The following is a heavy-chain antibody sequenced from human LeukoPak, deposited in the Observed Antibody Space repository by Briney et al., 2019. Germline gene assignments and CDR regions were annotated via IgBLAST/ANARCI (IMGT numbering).Heavy chain of an antibody. D-gene: IGHD5-24*01. CDR3: ARDRDGYRDY. CDR1: GGTFSSYA. CDR2: IIPIFGTA. Sequence: AASVKVSCKASGGTFSSYAISWVRQAPGQGLEWMGGIIPIFGTANYAQKFQGRVTITADESTSTAYMELSSLRSEDTAVYYCARDRDGYRDYWGQGTLVTVSS. V-gene: IGHV1-69*13. J-gene: IGHJ4*02.